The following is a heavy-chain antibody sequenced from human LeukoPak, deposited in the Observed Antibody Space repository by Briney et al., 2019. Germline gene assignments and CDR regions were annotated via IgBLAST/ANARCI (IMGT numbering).Heavy chain of an antibody. CDR1: GGSISSYY. Sequence: SETLSLTCTVSGGSISSYYWSWIRQPPGKGLEWIGYIHYSGSTNYNPSLKSRVTISVGTSKNQFSLKLSSVTAADTAVYYCARGGYADYYYYCYMDVWGKGTTVTVSS. D-gene: IGHD2-15*01. J-gene: IGHJ6*03. CDR3: ARGGYADYYYYCYMDV. CDR2: IHYSGST. V-gene: IGHV4-59*01.